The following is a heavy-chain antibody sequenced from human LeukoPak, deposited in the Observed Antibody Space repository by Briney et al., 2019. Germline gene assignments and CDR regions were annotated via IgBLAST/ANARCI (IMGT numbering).Heavy chain of an antibody. CDR2: IYTSGST. J-gene: IGHJ4*02. CDR3: ARERNYYGSGSSYYFDY. D-gene: IGHD3-10*01. CDR1: GGSINSYY. Sequence: SETLSLTCTVSGGSINSYYWSWIRQPAGKGLEWIGRIYTSGSTNYNPSLKSRVTMSVDTSKNQFSLKLSSVTAADTAVYYCARERNYYGSGSSYYFDYWGQGTLVTVSS. V-gene: IGHV4-4*07.